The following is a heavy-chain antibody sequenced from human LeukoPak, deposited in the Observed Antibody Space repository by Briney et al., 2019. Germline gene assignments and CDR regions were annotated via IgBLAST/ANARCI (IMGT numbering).Heavy chain of an antibody. Sequence: GGSLRLSCAASGFTFSDYYMSWIRQAPGKGLEWVSYISSSGSTIYYADSVKGRFTISRDNAKSSLYLQMNSLRAEDTAVYYCARDHDSSGGRRPRPSFDYWGQGTLVTVSS. CDR2: ISSSGSTI. J-gene: IGHJ4*02. CDR1: GFTFSDYY. D-gene: IGHD3-22*01. V-gene: IGHV3-11*01. CDR3: ARDHDSSGGRRPRPSFDY.